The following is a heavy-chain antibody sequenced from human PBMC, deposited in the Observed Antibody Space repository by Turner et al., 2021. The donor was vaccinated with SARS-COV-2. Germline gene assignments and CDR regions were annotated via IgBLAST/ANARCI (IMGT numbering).Heavy chain of an antibody. J-gene: IGHJ4*02. CDR2: ISYDGSNK. CDR1: GFTFSGYG. Sequence: VQLVESGGGVDLPWRASGFTCAAYGFTFSGYGLHLVRQAPGKVLEWVGVISYDGSNKYYADSVKGRFTNSRDKSTNTLYLQMNSLRAEDTAVYYCAKDWGPDYGDYGPDYWGQGTLVTVSS. CDR3: AKDWGPDYGDYGPDY. V-gene: IGHV3-30*18. D-gene: IGHD4-17*01.